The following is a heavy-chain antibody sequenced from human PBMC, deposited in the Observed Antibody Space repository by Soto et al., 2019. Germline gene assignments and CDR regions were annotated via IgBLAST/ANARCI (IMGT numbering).Heavy chain of an antibody. CDR2: LSGSGSSA. D-gene: IGHD2-15*01. J-gene: IGHJ4*02. Sequence: GGSLRLSCVASGFTFSTYAMSWVRQAPGEGLEWVSTLSGSGSSAYYADSVKGRFTISRDVSKNALYLQMSNLGAEDTALYYCVKRRAGGGATPFDSWGQGTLVTVSS. V-gene: IGHV3-23*01. CDR3: VKRRAGGGATPFDS. CDR1: GFTFSTYA.